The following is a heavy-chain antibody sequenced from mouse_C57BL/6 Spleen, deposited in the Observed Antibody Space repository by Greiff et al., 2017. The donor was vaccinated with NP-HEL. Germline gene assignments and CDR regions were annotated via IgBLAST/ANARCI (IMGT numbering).Heavy chain of an antibody. CDR2: IDPETGGT. V-gene: IGHV1-15*01. J-gene: IGHJ2*01. D-gene: IGHD2-1*01. CDR1: GYTFTDYE. Sequence: QVQLQQSGAELVRPGASVTLSCKASGYTFTDYEMHWVKQTPVHGLEWIGAIDPETGGTAYNQKFKGKAILTADKSSSTAYMELRSLTSEDSAVYYCTRSSYGNFAYWGQGTTLTVSS. CDR3: TRSSYGNFAY.